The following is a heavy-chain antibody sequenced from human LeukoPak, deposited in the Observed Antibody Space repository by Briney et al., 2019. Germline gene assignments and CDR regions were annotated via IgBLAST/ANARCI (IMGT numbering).Heavy chain of an antibody. CDR2: ISSSSRYI. D-gene: IGHD6-13*01. CDR3: ARAGQLVRWGDY. J-gene: IGHJ4*02. Sequence: PGGSLRLSCAASGFTFSSYSMNWVRQAPGKGLEWVSSISSSSRYIYYADSVKGRFTISRDNAKNSLYLQMNSLRAEDTAVYYCARAGQLVRWGDYWGQGTLVTVSS. V-gene: IGHV3-21*01. CDR1: GFTFSSYS.